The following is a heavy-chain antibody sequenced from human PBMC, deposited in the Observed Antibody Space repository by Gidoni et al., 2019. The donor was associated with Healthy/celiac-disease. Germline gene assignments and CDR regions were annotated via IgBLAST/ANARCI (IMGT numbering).Heavy chain of an antibody. J-gene: IGHJ4*02. Sequence: QVQLVQSGAEVKKPGSSVQVSCKASGGTFSSYAISWVRPATGQGLEWMGGLIPIFGTANYAQKFQGRVTITADESTSTAYMELSSLRSEDTAVYYCAREAKSMGAPSSYDYIWGSYRHFDYWGQGTLVTVSP. CDR1: GGTFSSYA. D-gene: IGHD3-16*02. CDR2: LIPIFGTA. CDR3: AREAKSMGAPSSYDYIWGSYRHFDY. V-gene: IGHV1-69*01.